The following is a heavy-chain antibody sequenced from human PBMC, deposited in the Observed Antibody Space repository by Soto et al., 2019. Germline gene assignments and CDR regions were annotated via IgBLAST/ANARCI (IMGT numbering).Heavy chain of an antibody. CDR2: VSYGGST. V-gene: IGHV4-59*01. CDR1: GGSITNYY. Sequence: SETLSLTCTASGGSITNYYWSWIRQPPGKGLEWIGYVSYGGSTNYNPSLKSRVTISVDTSKNQFSLKVSSVTAADTALYCCARRASTSDYWGQGTRVTVAS. D-gene: IGHD6-6*01. J-gene: IGHJ4*02. CDR3: ARRASTSDY.